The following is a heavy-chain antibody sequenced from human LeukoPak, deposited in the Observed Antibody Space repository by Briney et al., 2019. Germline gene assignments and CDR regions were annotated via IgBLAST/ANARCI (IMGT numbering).Heavy chain of an antibody. CDR2: ISAYNGNT. D-gene: IGHD2-15*01. V-gene: IGHV1-18*01. CDR3: ARDSRPDTPFDY. Sequence: ASVKVSCKASGYTFTSYGISWVRQAPGQGLEWMGWISAYNGNTNYAQKLQGRVTMTTDASTSTAYMELRSLRSDDTAVYYCARDSRPDTPFDYWGQGTLVTVSS. J-gene: IGHJ4*02. CDR1: GYTFTSYG.